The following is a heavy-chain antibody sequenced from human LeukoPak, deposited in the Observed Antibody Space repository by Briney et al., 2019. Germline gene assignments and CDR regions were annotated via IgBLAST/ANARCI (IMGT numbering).Heavy chain of an antibody. CDR1: GGAFSSYA. V-gene: IGHV1-69*05. D-gene: IGHD6-19*01. CDR3: ARYSSGWYGVDY. Sequence: SVKVSCKASGGAFSSYAISWVRQAPGQGLEWMGGIIPIFGTANYAQKFQGRVTITTDESTSTAYMELSSLRSEDTAVYYCARYSSGWYGVDYWGQGTLVTVSS. J-gene: IGHJ4*02. CDR2: IIPIFGTA.